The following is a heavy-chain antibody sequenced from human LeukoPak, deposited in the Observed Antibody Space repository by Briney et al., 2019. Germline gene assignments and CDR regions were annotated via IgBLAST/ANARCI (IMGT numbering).Heavy chain of an antibody. J-gene: IGHJ4*02. Sequence: SETLSLTCAVYGGSFSGYYWSWIRQPPGKGLEWIGEINHSGSTNYNPSLKSRVTISVDTSKNQFSLKLSSVTAADAAVYYCAREAAAGYFDYWGQGTLVTVSS. CDR1: GGSFSGYY. V-gene: IGHV4-34*01. D-gene: IGHD6-13*01. CDR2: INHSGST. CDR3: AREAAAGYFDY.